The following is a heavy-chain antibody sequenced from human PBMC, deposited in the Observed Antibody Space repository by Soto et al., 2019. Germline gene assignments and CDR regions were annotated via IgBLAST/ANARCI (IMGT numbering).Heavy chain of an antibody. V-gene: IGHV1-69*06. J-gene: IGHJ4*02. D-gene: IGHD4-17*01. Sequence: QVQLVQSGAEVKKPGSSVKVSCKASGGTFSSYAISWVRQAPGQGLEWMGGIIPIFGTPNYAQKFQGRVTITADKSTSTAYMELSSLRSEDTAVYYCARDPDYGGNSGLGLVDYWGQGPMVTVSS. CDR3: ARDPDYGGNSGLGLVDY. CDR2: IIPIFGTP. CDR1: GGTFSSYA.